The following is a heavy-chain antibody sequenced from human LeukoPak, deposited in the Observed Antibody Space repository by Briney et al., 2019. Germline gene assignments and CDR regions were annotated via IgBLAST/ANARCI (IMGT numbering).Heavy chain of an antibody. CDR1: GFTFSSYS. J-gene: IGHJ6*03. V-gene: IGHV3-21*01. Sequence: GGSLRLSCAASGFTFSSYSMNWVRQAPGKGLEWVSSISSSSSYIYYVDSVKGRFTISRDNAKNSLYLQMNSLRAEDTAVYYCARYGSGSQYYYYYMDVWGKGTTVTVSS. CDR3: ARYGSGSQYYYYYMDV. CDR2: ISSSSSYI. D-gene: IGHD3-10*01.